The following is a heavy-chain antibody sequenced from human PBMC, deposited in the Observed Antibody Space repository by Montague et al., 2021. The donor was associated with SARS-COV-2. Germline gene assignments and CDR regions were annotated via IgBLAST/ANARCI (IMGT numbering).Heavy chain of an antibody. V-gene: IGHV4-59*01. D-gene: IGHD2-8*01. CDR3: ARLFRSCSNGVCRTFYYYDMDV. CDR2: IYYSGST. CDR1: GGSISGYY. Sequence: ETLSLTCTVSGGSISGYYWSWIRQSPGKGLEWIGYIYYSGSTKYNPFLESRVTVSVDTSKNQFSLKLTSVTPADTAVYYCARLFRSCSNGVCRTFYYYDMDVWGQGTTVTVSS. J-gene: IGHJ6*02.